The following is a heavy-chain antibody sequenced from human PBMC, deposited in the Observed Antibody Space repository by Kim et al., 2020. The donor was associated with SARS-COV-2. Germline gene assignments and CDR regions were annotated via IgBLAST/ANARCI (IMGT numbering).Heavy chain of an antibody. CDR3: ARDLVVGATGSY. V-gene: IGHV3-21*01. CDR2: ISSSSSYI. Sequence: GGSLRLSCAASGFTFSSYSMNWVRQAPGKGLEWVSSISSSSSYIYYADSVKGRFTISRDNAKNSLYLQMNSLRAEDTAVYYCARDLVVGATGSYWGQGTLVTVSS. J-gene: IGHJ4*02. CDR1: GFTFSSYS. D-gene: IGHD1-26*01.